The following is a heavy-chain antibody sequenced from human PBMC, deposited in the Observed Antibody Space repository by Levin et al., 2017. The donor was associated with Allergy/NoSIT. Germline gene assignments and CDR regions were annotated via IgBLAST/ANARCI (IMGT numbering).Heavy chain of an antibody. V-gene: IGHV1-69*13. D-gene: IGHD2-2*02. CDR1: GGTFSCYA. J-gene: IGHJ6*03. CDR3: ARGPSRCSSTSCYTEEIYYYYMDG. CDR2: IIPIFGTA. Sequence: SVKVSCKASGGTFSCYAISWVRQAPGQGLEWMGGIIPIFGTANYAQKFQGRVTITADESTSTAYMELSSLRSEDTAVYYCARGPSRCSSTSCYTEEIYYYYMDGWGKGTTVTVSS.